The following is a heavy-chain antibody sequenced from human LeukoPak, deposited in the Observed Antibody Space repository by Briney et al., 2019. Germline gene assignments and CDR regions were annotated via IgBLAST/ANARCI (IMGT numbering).Heavy chain of an antibody. V-gene: IGHV4-30-2*01. CDR3: ARDRREDYSNYVTFHY. CDR2: IYHSGST. Sequence: SETLSLTCTVSGGSISSGGYYWSWIRQPPGKGLEWIGYIYHSGSTYYNPSLKSRVTISVDRSKNQFSLKLSSVTAADTAVYYCARDRREDYSNYVTFHYWGQGTLVTVSS. J-gene: IGHJ4*02. D-gene: IGHD4-11*01. CDR1: GGSISSGGYY.